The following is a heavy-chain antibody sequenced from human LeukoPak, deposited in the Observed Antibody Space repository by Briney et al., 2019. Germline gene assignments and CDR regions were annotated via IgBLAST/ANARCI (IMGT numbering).Heavy chain of an antibody. CDR1: GFTFDDYG. CDR3: ARAYSSGWTGFDY. Sequence: GGSLGLSCAASGFTFDDYGMSWVRQAPGKGLEGVSGINWNGGSTGYADSVKGRVTISRDNAKESLYLQMNGLRAEDTALYYCARAYSSGWTGFDYWGQGTLVTVSS. V-gene: IGHV3-20*04. CDR2: INWNGGST. D-gene: IGHD6-19*01. J-gene: IGHJ4*02.